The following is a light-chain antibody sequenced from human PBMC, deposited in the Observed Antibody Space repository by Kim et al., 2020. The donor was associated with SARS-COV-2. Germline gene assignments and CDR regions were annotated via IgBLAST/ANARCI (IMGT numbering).Light chain of an antibody. V-gene: IGLV3-19*01. CDR2: GKN. CDR1: SPRSYY. CDR3: NSRDSSGYHVV. J-gene: IGLJ2*01. Sequence: SSELTQDPAVSVALGQTVRITCQGDSPRSYYAGWYQQKPGQAPVLVIYGKNNRPSGIPDRFSGSISGNTASLTITGAQAEDDADYYCNSRDSSGYHVVFGGGTQLTVL.